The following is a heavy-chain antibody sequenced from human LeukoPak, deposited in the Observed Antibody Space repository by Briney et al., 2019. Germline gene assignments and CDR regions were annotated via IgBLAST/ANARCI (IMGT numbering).Heavy chain of an antibody. CDR3: ARDLSSLSD. Sequence: VASVKVSCKASGGTFRSYAISWVRQAPGQGLEWMGRIIPIFGTANYAQKFQGRVTITTDESTSTAYMELSSLRSEDTAVYYCARDLSSLSDWGQGTLVTVSS. CDR2: IIPIFGTA. V-gene: IGHV1-69*05. J-gene: IGHJ4*02. CDR1: GGTFRSYA.